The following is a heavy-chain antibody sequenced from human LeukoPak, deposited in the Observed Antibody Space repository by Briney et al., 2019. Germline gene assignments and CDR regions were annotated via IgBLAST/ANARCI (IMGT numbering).Heavy chain of an antibody. J-gene: IGHJ4*02. CDR3: ARESFSGSYDY. V-gene: IGHV4-4*07. D-gene: IGHD1-26*01. CDR1: GGSISNYY. CDR2: IYPSGST. Sequence: SETLSLTCIVSGGSISNYYWTWIRQPAGKGLEWIGRIYPSGSTNYNPSLKSRVTISVDKSKNKFSLKVSSVTAADTAVYYCARESFSGSYDYWGQGTLVTVSS.